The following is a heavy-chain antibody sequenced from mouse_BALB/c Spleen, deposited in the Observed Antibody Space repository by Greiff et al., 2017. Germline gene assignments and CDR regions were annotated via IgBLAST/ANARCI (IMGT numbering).Heavy chain of an antibody. V-gene: IGHV5-6-5*01. CDR3: ARGYISGYYFDY. Sequence: EVKLMESGGGLVKPGGSLKLSCAASGFTFSSYAMSWVRQTPEKRLEWVASISSGGSTYYPDSVKGRFTISRDNARNILYLQMSSLRSEDTAMYYCARGYISGYYFDYWGQGTTLTVSS. J-gene: IGHJ2*01. D-gene: IGHD1-3*01. CDR2: ISSGGST. CDR1: GFTFSSYA.